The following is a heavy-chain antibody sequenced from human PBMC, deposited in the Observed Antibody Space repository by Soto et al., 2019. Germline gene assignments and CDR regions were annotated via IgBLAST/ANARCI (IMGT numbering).Heavy chain of an antibody. CDR3: TKIESRFFYDSTGYYPFDY. CDR2: LSGSGVST. D-gene: IGHD3-22*01. Sequence: GGSLRLSCVASGFPFSNYAMTWVRQAPGKGLEWVSALSGSGVSTYYADSVMGRFTISRDNSKNTVYLQMNSLRAEDTAVYYCTKIESRFFYDSTGYYPFDYWGQGTLVTVSS. V-gene: IGHV3-23*01. CDR1: GFPFSNYA. J-gene: IGHJ4*02.